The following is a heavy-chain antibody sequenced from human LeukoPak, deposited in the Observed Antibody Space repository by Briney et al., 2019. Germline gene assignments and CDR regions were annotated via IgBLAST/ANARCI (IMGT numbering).Heavy chain of an antibody. J-gene: IGHJ6*02. Sequence: GRSLRLSCAASGFTFSSYAMHWVRQAPGKGLEWVAVISYDGSNKYYADSVKGRFTISRDNSKNTLYLQMNSLRAEDTAVYYCVRAPARRSSYYYGMDVWGQGTTVTVSS. CDR2: ISYDGSNK. D-gene: IGHD3-10*01. V-gene: IGHV3-30-3*01. CDR1: GFTFSSYA. CDR3: VRAPARRSSYYYGMDV.